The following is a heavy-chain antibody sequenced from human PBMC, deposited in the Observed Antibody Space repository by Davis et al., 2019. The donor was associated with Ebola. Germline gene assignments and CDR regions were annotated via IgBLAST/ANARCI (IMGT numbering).Heavy chain of an antibody. CDR3: ARLGLLKRDRYFDY. CDR1: GGSISSSDYY. D-gene: IGHD2-15*01. CDR2: IYYSGST. Sequence: SETLSLTCTVSGGSISSSDYYWSWIRQHPGKGLEWIGYIYYSGSTNYNPSLKSPVTISVDTSKNQFSLKLSSGTAADTAVYYCARLGLLKRDRYFDYWGQGTLVTVSS. J-gene: IGHJ4*02. V-gene: IGHV4-61*05.